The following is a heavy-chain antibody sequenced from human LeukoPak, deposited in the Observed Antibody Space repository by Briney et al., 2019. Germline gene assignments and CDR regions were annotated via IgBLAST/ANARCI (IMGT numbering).Heavy chain of an antibody. D-gene: IGHD1-26*01. CDR1: GFTFSSYC. CDR3: ARGGSYSLYYYYMDV. V-gene: IGHV3-74*01. Sequence: SGGSLRLSCAASGFTFSSYCMHWVRQAPGKGLVWVSRINSDGSSTSYADSVKGRFTISRDNAKNTLYLQMNSLRAEDTAVYYCARGGSYSLYYYYMDVWGKGTTVTVSS. J-gene: IGHJ6*03. CDR2: INSDGSST.